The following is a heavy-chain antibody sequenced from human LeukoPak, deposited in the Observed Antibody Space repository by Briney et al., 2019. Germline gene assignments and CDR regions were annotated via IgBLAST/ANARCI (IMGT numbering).Heavy chain of an antibody. CDR1: GFTFSSYT. V-gene: IGHV3-30-3*01. CDR2: ISYDGTTK. CDR3: ARRDGGSCLDY. J-gene: IGHJ4*02. D-gene: IGHD2-15*01. Sequence: PGGSLRLSCAASGFTFSSYTIHWVRQAPGKGLEWVAVISYDGTTKFYADSVKGRFTISRDNSKDTLYLQMNSLRAEDTAVYYCARRDGGSCLDYWGQGTLVTVSS.